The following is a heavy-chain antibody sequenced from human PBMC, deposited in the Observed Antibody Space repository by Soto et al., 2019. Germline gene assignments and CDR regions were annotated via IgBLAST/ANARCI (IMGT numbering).Heavy chain of an antibody. Sequence: ASVKVSCKASGYTFTSYAMHWVRQALGQRLEWMGWINAGNGNTKYSQKFQGRVTITRDTSASTAYMELSSLRSEDTAVYYCARDEDYYDSSGYYTNNWFDPWGQGTLVTSPQ. CDR2: INAGNGNT. D-gene: IGHD3-22*01. CDR3: ARDEDYYDSSGYYTNNWFDP. J-gene: IGHJ5*02. CDR1: GYTFTSYA. V-gene: IGHV1-3*01.